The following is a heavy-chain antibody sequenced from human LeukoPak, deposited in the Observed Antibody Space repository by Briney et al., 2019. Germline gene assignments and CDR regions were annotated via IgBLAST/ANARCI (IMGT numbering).Heavy chain of an antibody. D-gene: IGHD3-10*01. J-gene: IGHJ4*02. CDR1: EFTFSDYY. Sequence: PGGSLRLSCAASEFTFSDYYMSWIRQAPGKGLEWVSAISGSGGSTYYADSVKGRFTISRDNSKNTLYLQMNSLRAEDTAVYYCAKDATRTVWFGELLSSLDYWGQGTLVTVSS. V-gene: IGHV3-23*01. CDR2: ISGSGGST. CDR3: AKDATRTVWFGELLSSLDY.